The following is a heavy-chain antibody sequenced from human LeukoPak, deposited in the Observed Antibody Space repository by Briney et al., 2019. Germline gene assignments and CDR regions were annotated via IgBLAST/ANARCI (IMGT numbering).Heavy chain of an antibody. CDR3: AKDLWAIGKTYYFDY. J-gene: IGHJ4*02. CDR2: ISSSSSTI. Sequence: GGSLRLSCAASGFTVSSDYMTWVRQAPGKGLEWVSYISSSSSTIYYADSVKGRFTISRDNSKNTLYLQMNSLRVEDTAVYYCAKDLWAIGKTYYFDYWGQGTLVTVSS. V-gene: IGHV3-48*01. CDR1: GFTVSSDY. D-gene: IGHD4-23*01.